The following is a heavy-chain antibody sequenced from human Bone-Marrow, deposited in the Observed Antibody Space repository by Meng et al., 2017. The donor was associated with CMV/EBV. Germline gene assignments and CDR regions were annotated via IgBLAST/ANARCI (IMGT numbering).Heavy chain of an antibody. CDR3: ARHVARRYQLLLSYYGMDV. Sequence: ETLSLTCAASGFTFSSYSMNWVRQAPGKGLEWVSSISSSSSYIYYADSVKGRFTISRDNAKNSLYLQMNSLRAEDTAMYYCARHVARRYQLLLSYYGMDVWGQGTTVTVSS. CDR1: GFTFSSYS. D-gene: IGHD2-2*01. V-gene: IGHV3-21*04. CDR2: ISSSSSYI. J-gene: IGHJ6*02.